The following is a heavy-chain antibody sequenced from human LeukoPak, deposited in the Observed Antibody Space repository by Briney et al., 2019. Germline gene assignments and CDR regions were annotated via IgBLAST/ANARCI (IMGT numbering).Heavy chain of an antibody. CDR2: INPNSGDT. V-gene: IGHV1-2*02. CDR1: GYNFTDYY. Sequence: ASVKVSCKAFGYNFTDYYMHWVRQAPGQGLEWMGWINPNSGDTNYAQKFQGRVTMTRDTSISTAHMELSRLRSDDTAVYYCARANPLYCSSTTCLFDYWGQGTLVTVSS. CDR3: ARANPLYCSSTTCLFDY. D-gene: IGHD2-2*01. J-gene: IGHJ4*02.